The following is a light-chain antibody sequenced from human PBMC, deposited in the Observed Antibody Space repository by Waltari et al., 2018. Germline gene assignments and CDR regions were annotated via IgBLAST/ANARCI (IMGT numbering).Light chain of an antibody. J-gene: IGKJ5*01. CDR3: QQYNRWPPIT. Sequence: EVVMTQSPATLSVFPGESATLSCRASLTVSSNLAWYQQRPGQAPRLLIFDASTRAPSVPARFSGSGSWTEVTLTIRSLQSEDSAVYYCQQYNRWPPITFGQGTRLEIK. V-gene: IGKV3-15*01. CDR2: DAS. CDR1: LTVSSN.